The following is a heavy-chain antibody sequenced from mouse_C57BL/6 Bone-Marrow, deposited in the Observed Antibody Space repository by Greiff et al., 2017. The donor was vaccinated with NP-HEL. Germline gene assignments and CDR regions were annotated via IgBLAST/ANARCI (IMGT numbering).Heavy chain of an antibody. V-gene: IGHV1-62-2*01. CDR1: GYTFTEYT. J-gene: IGHJ3*01. D-gene: IGHD1-1*01. CDR2: FYPGSGSI. CDR3: ARHEEDYGSRIPWFAY. Sequence: VQLQQSGAELVKPGASVKLSCKASGYTFTEYTIHWVKQRSGQGLEWIGWFYPGSGSIKYNEKFKDKATLTADKSSSTVYMALSRLTSEDSAVYFCARHEEDYGSRIPWFAYWGQGTLVTVSA.